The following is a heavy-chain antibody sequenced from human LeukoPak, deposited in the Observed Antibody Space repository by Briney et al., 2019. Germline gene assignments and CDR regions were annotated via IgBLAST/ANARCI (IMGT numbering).Heavy chain of an antibody. Sequence: PAGSLRLSCAASGSSFDDYATHWVRHVQEEGLGWVSLISRDSGCAYCAEYVRRRFSSSRDNSKNSLNMQMNSLRTEDTALYSCAKDGCSGGSWYLGAFDIWGQGTMVTVSS. CDR2: ISRDSGCA. CDR1: GSSFDDYA. J-gene: IGHJ3*02. CDR3: AKDGCSGGSWYLGAFDI. V-gene: IGHV3-43*02. D-gene: IGHD2-15*01.